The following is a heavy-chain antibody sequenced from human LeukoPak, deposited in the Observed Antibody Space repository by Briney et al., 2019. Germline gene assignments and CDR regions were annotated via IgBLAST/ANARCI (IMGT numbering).Heavy chain of an antibody. CDR3: ARGPFRQGDYYGSGELGY. D-gene: IGHD3-10*01. J-gene: IGHJ4*02. CDR2: IHYSGST. CDR1: GDSISSYY. V-gene: IGHV4-59*01. Sequence: KTSETLSLTCSVSGDSISSYYWTWIRQTPGKGLEWIAYIHYSGSTNYNPSLKSRVTISVDTSKNQFSLKLSSVTAADTAVYYCARGPFRQGDYYGSGELGYWGQGTLVTVSS.